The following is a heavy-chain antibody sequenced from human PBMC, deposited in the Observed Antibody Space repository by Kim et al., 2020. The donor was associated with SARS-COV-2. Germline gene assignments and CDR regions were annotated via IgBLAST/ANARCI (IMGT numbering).Heavy chain of an antibody. CDR1: GFTFSSYW. V-gene: IGHV3-7*01. Sequence: GGSLRLSCAASGFTFSSYWMSWVRQAPGKGLEWVANIKQDGSEKYYVDSVKGRFTISRDNAKNSLYLQMNSLRAEDTAVYYCARHYDSSLKAALDIWGQGTMVTVSS. CDR2: IKQDGSEK. CDR3: ARHYDSSLKAALDI. J-gene: IGHJ3*02. D-gene: IGHD3-22*01.